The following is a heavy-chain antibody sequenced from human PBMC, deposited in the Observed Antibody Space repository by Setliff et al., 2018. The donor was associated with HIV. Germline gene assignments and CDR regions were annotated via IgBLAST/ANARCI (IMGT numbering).Heavy chain of an antibody. CDR3: TRSRDIVATPTY. J-gene: IGHJ4*02. V-gene: IGHV3-49*04. CDR2: IRSKAYGGTR. D-gene: IGHD5-12*01. CDR1: GFSFGDYA. Sequence: SGFSFGDYAMSWVRQAPGKGLEWVGFIRSKAYGGTREYAASVKGRFTISRDDSKSVAYLQMNSLKTEDTAMYYCTRSRDIVATPTYWGQGTLVTVSS.